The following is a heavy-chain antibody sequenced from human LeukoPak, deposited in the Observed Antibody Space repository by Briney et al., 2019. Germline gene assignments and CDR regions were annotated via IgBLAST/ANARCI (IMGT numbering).Heavy chain of an antibody. Sequence: ASVKVSCKASGYTFTGYYMHWVRQAPGQGLEWMGWINPNSGGTNYAQKLQGRVTMTTDTSTSTAYMELRSMRSDDTAVYYCARDAPGIAAAPGIWGQGTMVTVSS. D-gene: IGHD6-13*01. CDR3: ARDAPGIAAAPGI. V-gene: IGHV1-2*02. CDR1: GYTFTGYY. J-gene: IGHJ3*02. CDR2: INPNSGGT.